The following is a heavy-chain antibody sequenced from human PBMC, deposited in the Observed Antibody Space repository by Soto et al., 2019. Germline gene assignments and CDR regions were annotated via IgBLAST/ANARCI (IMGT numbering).Heavy chain of an antibody. CDR2: IYYSGCT. V-gene: IGHV4-31*03. Sequence: SETLSLTCTVSRGSISRGGYYWCWIRQHPWKGLEWIGFIYYSGCTYYNASLKIRVTISVDTSKNQFSLKLSSVTAADTAVYYCASLPPPARSLDPCGQGTLGTGS. D-gene: IGHD6-25*01. J-gene: IGHJ5*02. CDR1: RGSISRGGYY. CDR3: ASLPPPARSLDP.